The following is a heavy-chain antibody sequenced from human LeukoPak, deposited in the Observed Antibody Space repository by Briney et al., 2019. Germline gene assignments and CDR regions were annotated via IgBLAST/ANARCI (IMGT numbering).Heavy chain of an antibody. CDR2: IYTSGST. Sequence: SETLSLTCTVSGGSISSGSYYWSWIRQPAGKGLEWIGRIYTSGSTNYNPSLKSRVTMSVDTSKNQFSLKLSSVTAADTAVYYCARDLRGGAITMVLGQIGGHNWFDPWGQGTLVTVSS. V-gene: IGHV4-61*02. D-gene: IGHD3-10*01. J-gene: IGHJ5*02. CDR3: ARDLRGGAITMVLGQIGGHNWFDP. CDR1: GGSISSGSYY.